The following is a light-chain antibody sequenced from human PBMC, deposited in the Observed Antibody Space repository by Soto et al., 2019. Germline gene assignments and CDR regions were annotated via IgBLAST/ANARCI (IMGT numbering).Light chain of an antibody. CDR3: GTWDSSLSAAV. Sequence: VLTQPPSVSAAPGQKVAISCSGRTASIGNNYVSWYQQLPGRAPKLHIYDNNKRPSGIPDRFSGSKSGTSATLGITGLQTGDEADYYCGTWDSSLSAAVFGTGTKVTVL. CDR2: DNN. CDR1: TASIGNNY. V-gene: IGLV1-51*01. J-gene: IGLJ1*01.